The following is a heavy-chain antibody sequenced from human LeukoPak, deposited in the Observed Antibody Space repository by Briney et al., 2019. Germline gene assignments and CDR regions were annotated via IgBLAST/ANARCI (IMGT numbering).Heavy chain of an antibody. Sequence: SETLSLTCTVSGGSISSSSYYWGWIRQPPGKGLEWIGSIYYSGSTYYNPSLKSRVTISVDTSKNQFSLKLSSVTAADTAVYYCARAYGSGTHPFDYWGQGTLVTVSS. CDR2: IYYSGST. CDR3: ARAYGSGTHPFDY. D-gene: IGHD3-10*01. CDR1: GGSISSSSYY. J-gene: IGHJ4*02. V-gene: IGHV4-39*07.